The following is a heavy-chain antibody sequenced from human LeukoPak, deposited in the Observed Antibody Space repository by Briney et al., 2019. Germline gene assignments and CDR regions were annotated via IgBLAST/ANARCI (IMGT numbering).Heavy chain of an antibody. V-gene: IGHV3-11*06. CDR3: ARSRDGYLPVDY. CDR1: GFTFSDYY. J-gene: IGHJ4*02. CDR2: ISSSSSYT. Sequence: GGSLRLSCAAAGFTFSDYYMSWFRQAPGKGLEWVSYISSSSSYTNYADSVKGRFTISRDNAKNSLYLQMNSLRAEDTAVYYCARSRDGYLPVDYWGQGTLVTVSS. D-gene: IGHD5-24*01.